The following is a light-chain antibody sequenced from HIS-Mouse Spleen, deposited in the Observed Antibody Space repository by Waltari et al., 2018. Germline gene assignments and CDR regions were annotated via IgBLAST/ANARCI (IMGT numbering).Light chain of an antibody. V-gene: IGLV3-27*01. Sequence: YELTQPSSVSVSPGQTARSTCSGDVLAKKYARWFQQKPGQATVLVIYKDCERPSGIPGRFSGSSSGTTVTLTISGAQVEDEAAYYRYSAADNNLVFGGGTKLTVL. CDR2: KDC. CDR1: VLAKKY. CDR3: YSAADNNLV. J-gene: IGLJ3*02.